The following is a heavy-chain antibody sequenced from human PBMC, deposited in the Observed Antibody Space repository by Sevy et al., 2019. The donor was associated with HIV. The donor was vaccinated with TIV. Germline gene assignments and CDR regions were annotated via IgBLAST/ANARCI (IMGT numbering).Heavy chain of an antibody. V-gene: IGHV3-30-3*01. CDR2: ISFDGTDK. Sequence: GGSLRLSCAASGFTFSSYPMRWVRQAPGKGLEWVSFISFDGTDKYYADSVKGRFTITRDNSKNTLFLQMNSLRAEDTAFYYCVRETTMVPRGAFDFWGQGTMVTVSS. CDR1: GFTFSSYP. J-gene: IGHJ3*01. D-gene: IGHD3-10*01. CDR3: VRETTMVPRGAFDF.